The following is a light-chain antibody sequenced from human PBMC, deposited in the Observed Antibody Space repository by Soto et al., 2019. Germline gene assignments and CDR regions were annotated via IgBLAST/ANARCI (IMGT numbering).Light chain of an antibody. CDR1: QTIDTY. V-gene: IGKV1-39*01. Sequence: IQMTQSPSSLSASAGDRVTITCRAGQTIDTYLNWYQQKPGKAPKVLIYAASRLQSGVPSRFSGSGSGTSFTLTISSLQPEDFATYYCQQSYSTQYSFGQGTKLEIK. CDR2: AAS. CDR3: QQSYSTQYS. J-gene: IGKJ2*03.